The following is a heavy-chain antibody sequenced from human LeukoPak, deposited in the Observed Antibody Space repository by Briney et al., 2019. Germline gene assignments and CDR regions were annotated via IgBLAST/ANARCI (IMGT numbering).Heavy chain of an antibody. D-gene: IGHD2-15*01. V-gene: IGHV4-34*01. CDR2: INHSGST. CDR3: ARGRYCSGGSCYSNFDY. Sequence: PSETLSLTCAVYGGAFSGYYWSWIRQPPGKGLEWIGEINHSGSTNYNPSLKSRVTISVDTSKNQFSLKLSSVTAADTAVYYCARGRYCSGGSCYSNFDYWGQGTLVTASS. CDR1: GGAFSGYY. J-gene: IGHJ4*02.